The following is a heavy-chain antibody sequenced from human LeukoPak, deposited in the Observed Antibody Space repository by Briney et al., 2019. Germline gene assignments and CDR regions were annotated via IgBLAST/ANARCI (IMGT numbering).Heavy chain of an antibody. D-gene: IGHD6-19*01. CDR3: ARVMAPVAVAGDNWFDP. V-gene: IGHV3-48*03. Sequence: GGSPRLPCAPPLYTFSRYEMNWVCQAPGKRLERGSYISSSVNTIYYADSVKGRFTISRDNAKNSMYLQMNSPRAEDTAVYYCARVMAPVAVAGDNWFDPWGQGTLVTVSS. CDR1: LYTFSRYE. J-gene: IGHJ5*02. CDR2: ISSSVNTI.